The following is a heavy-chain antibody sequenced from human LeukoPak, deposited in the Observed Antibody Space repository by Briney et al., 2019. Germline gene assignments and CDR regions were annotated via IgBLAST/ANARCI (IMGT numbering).Heavy chain of an antibody. Sequence: GGSLRLSCTTSGFTFGDYAMSWVRQAPGKGLEWVGFIRSKVYGGTIEYAPSVKGRFIISRDDSKSIAYLQMNSLKTEDTAVYYCYGRSSSTWYPLDYWGQGTLVTVSS. J-gene: IGHJ4*02. CDR3: YGRSSSTWYPLDY. CDR1: GFTFGDYA. D-gene: IGHD6-13*01. V-gene: IGHV3-49*04. CDR2: IRSKVYGGTI.